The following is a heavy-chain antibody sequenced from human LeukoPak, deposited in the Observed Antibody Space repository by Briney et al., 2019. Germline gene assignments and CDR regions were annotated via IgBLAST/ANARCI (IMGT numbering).Heavy chain of an antibody. CDR3: ARIAAAGNGDAFDI. CDR1: GFTFSSYS. Sequence: GGSLRLSCAASGFTFSSYSMNWVRQAPGKGLEWVSYISSSSSTIYYADSVKGRFTISRDNAKNSLYLQMNSLRAEDTAVYYCARIAAAGNGDAFDIWGQGTMVTVSS. D-gene: IGHD6-13*01. V-gene: IGHV3-48*01. J-gene: IGHJ3*02. CDR2: ISSSSSTI.